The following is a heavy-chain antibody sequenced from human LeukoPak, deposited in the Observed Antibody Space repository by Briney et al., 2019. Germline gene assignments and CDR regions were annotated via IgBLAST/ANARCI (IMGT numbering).Heavy chain of an antibody. J-gene: IGHJ6*03. V-gene: IGHV4-39*01. CDR1: GGSISRSIYY. CDR2: INYSGNP. Sequence: PSEALSLTCTVSGGSISRSIYYCGWIRQPPGKWLECIVSINYSGNPLYNPSPKTRVNISVDPYKKQFSLKLSSVTAADTAVYYCARRPQSYIDVWGKGTTVTVSS. CDR3: ARRPQSYIDV.